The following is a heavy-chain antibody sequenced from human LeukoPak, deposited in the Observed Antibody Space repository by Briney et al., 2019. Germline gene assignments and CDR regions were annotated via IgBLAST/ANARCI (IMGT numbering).Heavy chain of an antibody. Sequence: SETLSLTCAVYGGSFSGYYWSWIRQPPGKGLEWIGEINHSGSTNYNPSLKSRVTISVDKSKNQFSLKLSSVTAADTAVYYCAKSSMVRGVIRPPFDYWGQGTLVTVSS. V-gene: IGHV4-34*01. CDR3: AKSSMVRGVIRPPFDY. D-gene: IGHD3-10*01. J-gene: IGHJ4*02. CDR1: GGSFSGYY. CDR2: INHSGST.